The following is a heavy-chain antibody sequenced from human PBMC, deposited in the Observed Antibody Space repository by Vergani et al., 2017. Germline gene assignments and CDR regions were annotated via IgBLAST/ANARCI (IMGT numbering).Heavy chain of an antibody. V-gene: IGHV3-30*02. D-gene: IGHD3-16*02. J-gene: IGHJ3*02. CDR1: GFTFNNSN. CDR2: IRYDESRNK. Sequence: QVQLVESGGGVVQPGESLRLSCAASTSGFTFNNSNMHWVRQAPGKGLEWVAFIRYDESRNKYYAASVQGRFNISRDNSKNTVFLQMNSLRPKDTALCYGAKDFFPGRSFVIWGQGTMVTVSS. CDR3: AKDFFPGRSFVI.